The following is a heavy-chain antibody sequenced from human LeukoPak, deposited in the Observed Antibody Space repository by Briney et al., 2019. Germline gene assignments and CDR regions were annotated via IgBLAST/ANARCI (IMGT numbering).Heavy chain of an antibody. J-gene: IGHJ4*02. CDR1: GFTFSNYW. CDR2: IKQDGSEK. V-gene: IGHV3-7*01. CDR3: TRGVTIVPDY. Sequence: GGSLRLSCAVSGFTFSNYWMTWVRQAPGKGLEWVANIKQDGSEKYYVDSVKGRFTISRDNAKSSLYLQMNSLRVEDTTVYYCTRGVTIVPDYWGQGTLVTVSS. D-gene: IGHD2-8*01.